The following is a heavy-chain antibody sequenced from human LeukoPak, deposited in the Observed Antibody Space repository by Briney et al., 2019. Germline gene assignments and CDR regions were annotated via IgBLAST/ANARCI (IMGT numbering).Heavy chain of an antibody. CDR1: GFTFSSYS. J-gene: IGHJ4*02. D-gene: IGHD6-19*01. CDR3: ASFSQWLVPYFDY. CDR2: ISSSSSYI. V-gene: IGHV3-21*01. Sequence: KAGGSLRLSCAASGFTFSSYSMNWVRQAPGKGLEWISSISSSSSYIYYADSVKGRFTISRDNAKNSLYLQMNSLRAEDTAVYYCASFSQWLVPYFDYWGQGTLVTVSS.